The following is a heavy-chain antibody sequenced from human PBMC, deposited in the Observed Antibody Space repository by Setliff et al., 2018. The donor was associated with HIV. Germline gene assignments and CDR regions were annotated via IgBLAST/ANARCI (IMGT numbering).Heavy chain of an antibody. Sequence: ASVKVSCKASGYTFTGYYMHWVRQAPGQGLEWMGWINPNSGGTNYAQKFQGRVTMTRDTSISTAYMELSRLRSDDTALYYCAKDYTPTFWEYNWFDVWGQGTRVTVSS. J-gene: IGHJ5*02. V-gene: IGHV1-2*02. CDR1: GYTFTGYY. CDR2: INPNSGGT. D-gene: IGHD3-16*01. CDR3: AKDYTPTFWEYNWFDV.